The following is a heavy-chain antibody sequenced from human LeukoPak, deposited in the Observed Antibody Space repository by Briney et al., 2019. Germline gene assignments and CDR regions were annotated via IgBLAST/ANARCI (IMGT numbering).Heavy chain of an antibody. CDR3: ARHNREADDSGSYISAIDS. Sequence: GESLEISCKGSGYIFTSYWIGWVRQMPGKGLEWMGIIFPGDSDTRYSPSFQGQVSISADKSISTAYLQWSSLKASDTAMYYCARHNREADDSGSYISAIDSWSQGTLVTVSS. CDR1: GYIFTSYW. J-gene: IGHJ4*02. CDR2: IFPGDSDT. V-gene: IGHV5-51*01. D-gene: IGHD3-10*01.